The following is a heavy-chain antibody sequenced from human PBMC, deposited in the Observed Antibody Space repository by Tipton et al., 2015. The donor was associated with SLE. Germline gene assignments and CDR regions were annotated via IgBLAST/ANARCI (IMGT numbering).Heavy chain of an antibody. Sequence: TLSLTCTVSGGSISSGGYYWSWIRQHPGKGLEWIGYIYYSGSTYYNPSLKSRVTISVDTSKNQFSLKLSSVTAADTAVYYCARDPVAAAGSFDYWGQGTLVTVSS. CDR3: ARDPVAAAGSFDY. J-gene: IGHJ4*02. CDR2: IYYSGST. CDR1: GGSISSGGYY. D-gene: IGHD6-13*01. V-gene: IGHV4-31*03.